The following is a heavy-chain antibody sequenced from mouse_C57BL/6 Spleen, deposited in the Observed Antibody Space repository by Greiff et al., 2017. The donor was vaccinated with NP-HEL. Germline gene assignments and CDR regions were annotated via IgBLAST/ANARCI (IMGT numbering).Heavy chain of an antibody. D-gene: IGHD2-2*01. CDR2: IDPNSGGT. J-gene: IGHJ3*01. CDR1: GYTFTSYW. V-gene: IGHV1-72*01. Sequence: QVQLKQPGAELVKPGASVKLSCKASGYTFTSYWMHWVKQRPGRGLEWIGRIDPNSGGTKYNEKFKSKATLTVDKPSSTAYMQLSSLTSEDSAVYYCARWDYGYDGFAYWGQVTLVTVSA. CDR3: ARWDYGYDGFAY.